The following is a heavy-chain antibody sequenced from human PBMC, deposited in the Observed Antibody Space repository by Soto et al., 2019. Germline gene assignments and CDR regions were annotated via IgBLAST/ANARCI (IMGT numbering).Heavy chain of an antibody. J-gene: IGHJ4*02. Sequence: QVQLQESGPGLVKPSETLSLTCTVSGGSISSYYWSWIRQPPGKGLEWIGYIYYSGSTNYNPSLKRRVTTAIDTSKNQLSLKLSSVTAADTAVYYCARRNGYYFDYWGQGTLVTVSS. V-gene: IGHV4-59*08. D-gene: IGHD3-16*01. CDR2: IYYSGST. CDR1: GGSISSYY. CDR3: ARRNGYYFDY.